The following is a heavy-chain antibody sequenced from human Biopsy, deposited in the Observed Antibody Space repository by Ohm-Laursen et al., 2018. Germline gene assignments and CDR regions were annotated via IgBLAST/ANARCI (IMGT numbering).Heavy chain of an antibody. CDR2: INPSGSTT. CDR3: ARNTGWYGDLYYFDY. CDR1: GYSFTSYY. D-gene: IGHD6-19*01. Sequence: SVKVSCKASGYSFTSYYMHWVRQAPGQGLEGMGMINPSGSTTSYPQIFQGRVTMTGDTSKSTVYMELSSLRSADTAVYFCARNTGWYGDLYYFDYWGQGTLVTVSS. J-gene: IGHJ4*02. V-gene: IGHV1-46*01.